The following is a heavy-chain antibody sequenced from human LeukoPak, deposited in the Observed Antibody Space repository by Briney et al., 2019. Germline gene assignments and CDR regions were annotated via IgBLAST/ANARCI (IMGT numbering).Heavy chain of an antibody. CDR1: GFTFSSYA. V-gene: IGHV3-23*01. CDR2: IVSDGYKA. D-gene: IGHD2/OR15-2a*01. J-gene: IGHJ5*02. CDR3: AKEIVFLFGDP. Sequence: GGSLRLSCAASGFTFSSYAMSWVRQAPGKGLEWVATIVSDGYKAYYADSVKGRFTISRDNSQNTVHLQMNSLRAEDTATYYCAKEIVFLFGDPWGQGALVTVSS.